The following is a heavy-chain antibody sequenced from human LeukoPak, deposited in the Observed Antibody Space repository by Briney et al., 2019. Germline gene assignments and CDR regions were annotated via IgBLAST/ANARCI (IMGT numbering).Heavy chain of an antibody. CDR3: ARIFIRNGYSSYFDC. CDR1: GASMNTHY. Sequence: SETLSLTCAVSGASMNTHYWSWIRQPPGKGLEWIGSVYQSGTTYYNPSLKSRVTTSVDMSKNQFSLRLRPVTAADTAVYYCARIFIRNGYSSYFDCWGQGTLVTVSS. J-gene: IGHJ4*02. CDR2: VYQSGTT. D-gene: IGHD5-18*01. V-gene: IGHV4-38-2*01.